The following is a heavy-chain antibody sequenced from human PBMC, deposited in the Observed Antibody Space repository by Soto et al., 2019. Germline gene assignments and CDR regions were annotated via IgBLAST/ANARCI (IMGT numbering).Heavy chain of an antibody. D-gene: IGHD3-10*01. CDR3: ARSEDYYGSGTYEGPALDY. V-gene: IGHV4-31*03. CDR2: IFHSGSA. Sequence: QVRLQESGPGLVRPSQTLSLTCTVSGDSISSGSFYWNWIRQHPEKGLEWIGYIFHSGSAYYNPSLKSRATIFVDTSKNQFSLKLSSVTAADTAVYFCARSEDYYGSGTYEGPALDYWGQGTLVIVSS. J-gene: IGHJ4*02. CDR1: GDSISSGSFY.